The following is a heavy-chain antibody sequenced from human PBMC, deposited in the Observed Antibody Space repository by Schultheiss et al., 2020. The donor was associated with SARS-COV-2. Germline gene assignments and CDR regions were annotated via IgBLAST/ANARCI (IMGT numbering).Heavy chain of an antibody. CDR2: IYYSGST. V-gene: IGHV4-59*12. D-gene: IGHD2-2*01. CDR3: ARGAKYCSSTSCYSWFFRYYFDY. CDR1: GDSISSYY. J-gene: IGHJ4*02. Sequence: SETLSLTCTVSGDSISSYYWSWIRQPPGKGLEWIGYIYYSGSTNYNPSLKSRVTISVDTSKNQFSLKLSSVTAADTAVYYCARGAKYCSSTSCYSWFFRYYFDYWGQGTLVTVSS.